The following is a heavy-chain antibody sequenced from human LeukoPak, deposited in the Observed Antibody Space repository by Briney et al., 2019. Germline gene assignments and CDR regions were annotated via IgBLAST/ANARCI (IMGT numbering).Heavy chain of an antibody. J-gene: IGHJ4*02. CDR3: ALYSNYKDYFDY. CDR1: GYTFTSYY. D-gene: IGHD4-11*01. V-gene: IGHV1-46*03. Sequence: ASVKVSCKASGYTFTSYYMHWVRQAPGQGLEWMGVINPSGGGTNYQGSVAMTRDTSTSTVYMELSSLRSEDTAVYYCALYSNYKDYFDYWGQGTLVTVSS. CDR2: INPSGGGT.